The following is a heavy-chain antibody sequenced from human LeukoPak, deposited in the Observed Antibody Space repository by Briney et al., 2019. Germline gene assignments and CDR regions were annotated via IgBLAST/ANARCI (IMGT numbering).Heavy chain of an antibody. CDR2: IYTSGST. Sequence: SETLSLTCTVPGGSISSGSYYWSWIRQPAGKGLEWIGRIYTSGSTNYNPSLKSRVTISVDTSKNQFSLKLTSVTAADTAVYYCARAADFWGSDPIYYFDYWGQGTLVTVSS. CDR1: GGSISSGSYY. J-gene: IGHJ4*02. CDR3: ARAADFWGSDPIYYFDY. V-gene: IGHV4-61*02. D-gene: IGHD3-3*01.